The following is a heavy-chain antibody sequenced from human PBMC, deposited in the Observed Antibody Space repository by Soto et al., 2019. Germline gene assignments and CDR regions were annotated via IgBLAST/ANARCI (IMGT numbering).Heavy chain of an antibody. V-gene: IGHV3-21*06. D-gene: IGHD2-21*01. CDR1: GFSFSKYR. CDR3: ERESLDCGDECSSNY. J-gene: IGHJ4*02. CDR2: ISSSSSFK. Sequence: EGSLRLSCAASGFSFSKYRMNWVRQAPGKGLEWVSYISSSSSFKFYADSVKDRFTISRDNAKSLLYLQMNSLRAEDTAVYYCERESLDCGDECSSNYWCQGTRVNGSS.